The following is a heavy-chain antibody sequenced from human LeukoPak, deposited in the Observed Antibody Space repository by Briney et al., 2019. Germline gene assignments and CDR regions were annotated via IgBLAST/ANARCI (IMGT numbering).Heavy chain of an antibody. V-gene: IGHV3-7*01. CDR1: GFTFSSYW. CDR2: IKQDGREK. D-gene: IGHD2-21*01. CDR3: ARDGLFPAFDAFDI. Sequence: GGSLRLSCAASGFTFSSYWMSWVRQAPGKGLEWVANIKQDGREKYYVDSVKGRCTISRDNAKNSLYLQMNSLRAEDTAVYYCARDGLFPAFDAFDIWGQGTMVTVSS. J-gene: IGHJ3*02.